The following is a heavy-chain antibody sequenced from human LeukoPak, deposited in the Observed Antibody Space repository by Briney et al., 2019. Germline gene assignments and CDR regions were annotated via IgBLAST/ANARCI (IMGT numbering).Heavy chain of an antibody. CDR3: ARDRGGSHSIDY. CDR2: INCGDGYT. D-gene: IGHD1-26*01. Sequence: ASVKVSCKASGYTLTSSHAHWVRQAPGQGLEWMGIINCGDGYTNYAQKFQGRVSVTSDTSTSTIYMELSSLRAEDTAIYYCARDRGGSHSIDYWGQGTLVTVSS. CDR1: GYTLTSSH. V-gene: IGHV1-46*01. J-gene: IGHJ4*02.